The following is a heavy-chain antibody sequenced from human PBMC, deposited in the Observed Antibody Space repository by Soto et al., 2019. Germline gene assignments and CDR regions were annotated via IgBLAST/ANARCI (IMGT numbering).Heavy chain of an antibody. CDR1: ASTFSSYN. D-gene: IGHD1-7*01. CDR3: ARGGYWNYEEGGLDV. J-gene: IGHJ6*02. CDR2: ISTSSNYI. V-gene: IGHV3-21*01. Sequence: GGSLRLSCAASASTFSSYNMNWVRQAPGKGLEWVSSISTSSNYIYYADSVKGRFTISRDNAKNSLYLQMNSLRAEDMAVYYCARGGYWNYEEGGLDVWGQGTTVTVSS.